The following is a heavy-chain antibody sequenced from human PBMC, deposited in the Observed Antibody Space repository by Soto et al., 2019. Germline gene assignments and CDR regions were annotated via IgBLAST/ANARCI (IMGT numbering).Heavy chain of an antibody. CDR3: ARGRWFDP. Sequence: SCKASGYTFTSYAIHWVRQAPGQGLEWMGWINAGNYNPSLKSRVTISVDTSKNQFSLKLSSVTAADTAVYFCARGRWFDPWGQGTLVTVSS. CDR2: INAG. J-gene: IGHJ5*02. CDR1: GYTFTSYA. V-gene: IGHV4-59*01.